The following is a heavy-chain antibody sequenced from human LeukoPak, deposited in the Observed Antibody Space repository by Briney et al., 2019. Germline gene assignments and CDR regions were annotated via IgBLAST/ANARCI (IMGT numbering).Heavy chain of an antibody. CDR1: GFTFSSYW. J-gene: IGHJ3*02. Sequence: GGSLRLSCAASGFTFSSYWMSWVRQAPGKGLEWVANIKQDGSEKYYVDSVKGRFTTSRDNAKNSLYLQMNSLRAEDTAVYYCAGFTGLGAFDIWGQGTMVTVSS. CDR3: AGFTGLGAFDI. V-gene: IGHV3-7*01. D-gene: IGHD1-1*01. CDR2: IKQDGSEK.